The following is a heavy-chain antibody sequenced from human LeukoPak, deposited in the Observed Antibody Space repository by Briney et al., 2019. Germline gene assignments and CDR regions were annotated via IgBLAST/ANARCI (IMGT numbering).Heavy chain of an antibody. CDR2: IYPGDSDT. CDR3: ARYILLSSSWYYSDY. CDR1: GYSFTSYW. V-gene: IGHV5-51*01. J-gene: IGHJ4*02. D-gene: IGHD6-13*01. Sequence: GESLKISCKGSGYSFTSYWIGWVRQMPGKGLEWMGIIYPGDSDTRYSPSFQGQVTISADKSISTAYLQWSSLKASDTAMSYCARYILLSSSWYYSDYWGQGTLVTVSS.